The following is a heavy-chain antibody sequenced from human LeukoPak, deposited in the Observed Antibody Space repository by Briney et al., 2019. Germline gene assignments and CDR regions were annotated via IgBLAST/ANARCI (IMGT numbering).Heavy chain of an antibody. V-gene: IGHV3-7*01. Sequence: GGSLRLSCAASGFTFSSYWMSWVRQAPGKGLEWVANIKQDGSEKYYVDSVKGRFTISRDNAKNTLYLQMNSLRAEDTAVYYCARDAYSSGWYAPHPYGMDVWGQGTTVTVSS. CDR1: GFTFSSYW. J-gene: IGHJ6*02. CDR2: IKQDGSEK. D-gene: IGHD6-19*01. CDR3: ARDAYSSGWYAPHPYGMDV.